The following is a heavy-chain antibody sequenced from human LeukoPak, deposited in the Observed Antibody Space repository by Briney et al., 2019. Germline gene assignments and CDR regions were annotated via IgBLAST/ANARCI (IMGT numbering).Heavy chain of an antibody. Sequence: GGSLRLSCAASGFTFSNYAMTWVHQAPGKGLEWVPSISGSGGITYYADSVKGRFTISRDNSKNTLYLQMNSLRAADTAVYYCARSPGAGTEYYFDYWGQGTLVTVSS. V-gene: IGHV3-23*01. CDR2: ISGSGGIT. J-gene: IGHJ4*02. D-gene: IGHD6-13*01. CDR3: ARSPGAGTEYYFDY. CDR1: GFTFSNYA.